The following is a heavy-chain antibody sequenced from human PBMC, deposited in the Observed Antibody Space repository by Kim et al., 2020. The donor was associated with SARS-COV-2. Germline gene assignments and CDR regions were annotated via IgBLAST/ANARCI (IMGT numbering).Heavy chain of an antibody. D-gene: IGHD3-9*01. V-gene: IGHV3-23*01. CDR2: ISGSGGST. Sequence: GGSLRLSCAASGFTFSSYAMSWVRQAPGKGLEWVSAISGSGGSTYYADSVKGRFTISRDNSKNTLYLQMNSLRAEDTAVYYCAKVFGLRYFEGYFDYWGQGTLVTVSS. CDR1: GFTFSSYA. CDR3: AKVFGLRYFEGYFDY. J-gene: IGHJ4*02.